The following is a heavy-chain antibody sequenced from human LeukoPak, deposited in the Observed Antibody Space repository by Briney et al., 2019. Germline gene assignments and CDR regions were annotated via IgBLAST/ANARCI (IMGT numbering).Heavy chain of an antibody. CDR3: AKSIAVAGENDY. D-gene: IGHD6-19*01. Sequence: SGGSLRLSCTVSGFTVSSNSMSWVRQAPGKGLEWVSFIYSDNTHYSDSVKGRFTISRDNSKNTLYLQMNSLRAEDTAVYYCAKSIAVAGENDYWGQGTLVTVSS. V-gene: IGHV3-66*03. CDR2: IYSDNT. CDR1: GFTVSSNS. J-gene: IGHJ4*02.